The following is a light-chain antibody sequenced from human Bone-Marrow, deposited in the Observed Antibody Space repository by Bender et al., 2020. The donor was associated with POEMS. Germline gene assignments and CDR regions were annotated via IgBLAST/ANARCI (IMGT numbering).Light chain of an antibody. J-gene: IGLJ1*01. CDR1: NSDIGTYDL. V-gene: IGLV2-23*02. CDR3: CSYLGSSTYV. CDR2: EVS. Sequence: QSALTQPASVSGSPGESITVSCTGTNSDIGTYDLVSWYQQHPGKAPKLIIYEVSRRPSGVSDRFSGSKSGNTASLTISGLQAGDEADYHCCSYLGSSTYVFGTGTKVTVL.